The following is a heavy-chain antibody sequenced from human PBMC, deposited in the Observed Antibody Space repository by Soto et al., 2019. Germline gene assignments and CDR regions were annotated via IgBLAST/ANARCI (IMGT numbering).Heavy chain of an antibody. Sequence: ASVKVSCKASGYTFTSYGISWVRQAPGQGLEWMGWISAYNGNTNYAQKLQGRVTMTTDTSTSTAYMELRSLRSDDTAVYYCARDLDGGAVAGTHWFDPWGQGTLVTVSS. CDR2: ISAYNGNT. J-gene: IGHJ5*02. V-gene: IGHV1-18*01. CDR3: ARDLDGGAVAGTHWFDP. D-gene: IGHD6-19*01. CDR1: GYTFTSYG.